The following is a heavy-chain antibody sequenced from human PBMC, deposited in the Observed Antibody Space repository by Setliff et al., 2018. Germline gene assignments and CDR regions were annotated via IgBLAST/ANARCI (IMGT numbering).Heavy chain of an antibody. CDR3: ASSRDYNFWSGYYSPLDY. CDR2: IIPIFGTA. D-gene: IGHD3-3*01. V-gene: IGHV1-69*01. J-gene: IGHJ4*02. CDR1: GGTFSSYA. Sequence: VKVSCKASGGTFSSYAISWVRQAPGQGLEWMGGIIPIFGTANYAHKFQGRVTITADESTSTAYMELSSLRSEDTAVYYCASSRDYNFWSGYYSPLDYWGQGTLVTVSS.